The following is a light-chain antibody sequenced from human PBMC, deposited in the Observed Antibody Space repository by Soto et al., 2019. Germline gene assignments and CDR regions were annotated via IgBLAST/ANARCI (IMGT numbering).Light chain of an antibody. J-gene: IGLJ3*02. CDR3: SSYTNSDTLV. CDR1: SSDVGAYNY. Sequence: QSALTQPASVSGSPGQSITISCTGTSSDVGAYNYVSWYQQYPGKAPKLMIYEVSKRPSGVSNRFSASKSGHTASLTISGLQAEDEADYYCSSYTNSDTLVFGGGTKLTVL. V-gene: IGLV2-14*01. CDR2: EVS.